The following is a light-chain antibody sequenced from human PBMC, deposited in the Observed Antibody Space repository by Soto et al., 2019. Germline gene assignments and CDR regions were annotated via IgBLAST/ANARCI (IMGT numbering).Light chain of an antibody. CDR3: ETWDTNTWV. J-gene: IGLJ3*02. CDR2: LEGSGSY. V-gene: IGLV4-60*02. CDR1: SGHSSYI. Sequence: QSALTQSSSASASLGSSVKLTCTLSSGHSSYIIAWHQQQPGKAPRYLMKLEGSGSYNKGSGVPDRFSGSSSGADRYLTISNLHFEDEADYYCETWDTNTWVFGGGTKLTVL.